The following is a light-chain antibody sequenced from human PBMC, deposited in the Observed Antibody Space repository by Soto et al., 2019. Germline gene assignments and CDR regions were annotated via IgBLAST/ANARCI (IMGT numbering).Light chain of an antibody. CDR1: SSDVGSPYNY. V-gene: IGLV2-14*03. CDR3: SSYTTTDTYV. Sequence: QSVLTQPASVSGSPGQSITISCTGTSSDVGSPYNYVSWFRQHPGKAPKLMIYDISNRPSGISNRFSGSKSGNTASLTISGLQAEDEGDYYCSSYTTTDTYVFGPGTQLTVL. J-gene: IGLJ7*01. CDR2: DIS.